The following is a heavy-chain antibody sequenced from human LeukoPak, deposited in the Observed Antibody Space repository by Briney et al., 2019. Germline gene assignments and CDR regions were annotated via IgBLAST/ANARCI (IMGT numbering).Heavy chain of an antibody. Sequence: GGSLRLSCAASGFTFNTHAMSWVRQAPGQGLEWVSGINGNGASTYYSDSVKGRFTISRDNSKNTLYLQMCSLRAEDTAVYYCAKDQGCSYYYLDYWGQGTLVTVSS. J-gene: IGHJ4*02. CDR3: AKDQGCSYYYLDY. CDR1: GFTFNTHA. V-gene: IGHV3-23*01. CDR2: INGNGAST. D-gene: IGHD5-18*01.